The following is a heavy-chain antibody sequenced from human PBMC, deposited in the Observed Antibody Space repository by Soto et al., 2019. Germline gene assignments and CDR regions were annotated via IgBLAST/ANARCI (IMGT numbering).Heavy chain of an antibody. D-gene: IGHD3-10*01. J-gene: IGHJ4*02. V-gene: IGHV3-30*18. CDR1: GFTFSSYG. CDR2: ISYDGSNK. CDR3: AKLPNYGSGSYLTPLGY. Sequence: HPGGSLRLSCAASGFTFSSYGMRWVRQAPGKGLEWVAVISYDGSNKYYADSVKGRFTISRDNSKNTLYLQMNSLRAEDTAVYYCAKLPNYGSGSYLTPLGYWGQGTLVTVSS.